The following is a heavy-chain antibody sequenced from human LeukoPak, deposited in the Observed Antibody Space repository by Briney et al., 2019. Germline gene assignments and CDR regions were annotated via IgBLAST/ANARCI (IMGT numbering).Heavy chain of an antibody. D-gene: IGHD4-23*01. J-gene: IGHJ4*02. V-gene: IGHV4-4*02. Sequence: SGPTLVKPSGTLSLTCAVSGGSISSSNWWSWVRQPPGKGLEWIGEIYHSGSTNYNPSLKSRVTISVDKSKNQFSLKLSSVTAADTAVYYCARSDGGVVPDVNYGGKPQREFDYWGQGTLVTVSS. CDR1: GGSISSSNW. CDR3: ARSDGGVVPDVNYGGKPQREFDY. CDR2: IYHSGST.